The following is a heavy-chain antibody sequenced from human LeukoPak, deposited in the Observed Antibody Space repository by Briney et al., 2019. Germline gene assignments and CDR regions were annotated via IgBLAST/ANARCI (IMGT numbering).Heavy chain of an antibody. D-gene: IGHD1-1*01. J-gene: IGHJ4*02. V-gene: IGHV3-23*01. CDR1: GFNFRGQA. CDR2: ISGRGEST. Sequence: GGSLRLSCAASGFNFRGQAMSWVRQGPGKGLEWVAGISGRGESTYYADSVQGRFNISRDNSKDTLFLQVNSLRAEDTAVYYCAKDWSWNRVHFDYWGQGTLVTVSS. CDR3: AKDWSWNRVHFDY.